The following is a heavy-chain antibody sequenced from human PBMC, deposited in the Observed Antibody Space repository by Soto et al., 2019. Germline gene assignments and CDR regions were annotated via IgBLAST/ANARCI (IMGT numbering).Heavy chain of an antibody. Sequence: GGSLRLSCAASGFTFSSYAMHWVRQAPGKGLEWVAVISYDGSNKYYADSVKGRFTISRDNSKNTLYLQMNSLRAEDTAVYYCARELRYFDSYYYYGMDVWGQGTTVTVSS. V-gene: IGHV3-30-3*01. D-gene: IGHD3-9*01. CDR2: ISYDGSNK. J-gene: IGHJ6*02. CDR3: ARELRYFDSYYYYGMDV. CDR1: GFTFSSYA.